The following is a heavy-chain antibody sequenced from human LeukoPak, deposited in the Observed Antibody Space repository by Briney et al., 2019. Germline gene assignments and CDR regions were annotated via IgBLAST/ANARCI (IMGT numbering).Heavy chain of an antibody. CDR3: TREPDTVTVGV. J-gene: IGHJ4*02. V-gene: IGHV4-59*01. D-gene: IGHD4-17*01. CDR1: GVSISNYY. CDR2: ISYSGST. Sequence: SETLSLTCTVSGVSISNYYWSWIRQPPGKGLEWIGYISYSGSTDYNPSLKSRDTISVDTSKNQFSLILTAVTAADTAVYYCTREPDTVTVGVWGQGALVSVSS.